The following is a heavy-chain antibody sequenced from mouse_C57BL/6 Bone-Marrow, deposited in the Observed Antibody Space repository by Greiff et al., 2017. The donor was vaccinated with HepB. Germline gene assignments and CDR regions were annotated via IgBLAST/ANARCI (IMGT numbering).Heavy chain of an antibody. Sequence: EVKLMESGGGLVQPGGSLKLSCAASGFTFSDYGMAWVRQAPRKGPEWVAFISNLAYSIYYADTVTGRFTISRENAKNTLYLEMSSLRSEDTAMYYCARLGFAYWGQGTLVTVSA. V-gene: IGHV5-15*01. CDR2: ISNLAYSI. CDR1: GFTFSDYG. CDR3: ARLGFAY. J-gene: IGHJ3*01.